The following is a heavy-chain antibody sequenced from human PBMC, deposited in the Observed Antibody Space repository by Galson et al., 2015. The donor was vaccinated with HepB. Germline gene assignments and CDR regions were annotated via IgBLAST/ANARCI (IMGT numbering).Heavy chain of an antibody. Sequence: SLRLSCAASGFSFNYFPMHWVRQAPGKGLEWVAVISYTGRYTNYADFGKGRFTISRDNSKNALYLQMNSLRVEDTALYYCVRPRGEGAGDYRNWYFDLWGRDTLVTVSS. V-gene: IGHV3-30*04. CDR1: GFSFNYFP. CDR2: ISYTGRYT. CDR3: VRPRGEGAGDYRNWYFDL. J-gene: IGHJ2*01. D-gene: IGHD4-17*01.